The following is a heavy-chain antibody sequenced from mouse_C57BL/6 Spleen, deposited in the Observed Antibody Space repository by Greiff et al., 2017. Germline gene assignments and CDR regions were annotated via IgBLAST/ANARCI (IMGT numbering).Heavy chain of an antibody. CDR2: FLPNSGST. V-gene: IGHV1-64*01. Sequence: QVHLQQPGAELVKPGASVKLSFKAPGYPFTSYWLHWVTQRPGQGLEWIGMFLPNSGSTNDNKKFKSKTTMTVDKPTSTAYMRLSSLTSEDSAVYYCATNWDVWFAYWGQGTLVTVSA. D-gene: IGHD4-1*02. J-gene: IGHJ3*01. CDR3: ATNWDVWFAY. CDR1: GYPFTSYW.